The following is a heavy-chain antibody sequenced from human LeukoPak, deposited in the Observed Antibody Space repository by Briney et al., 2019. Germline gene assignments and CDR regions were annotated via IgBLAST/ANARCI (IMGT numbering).Heavy chain of an antibody. D-gene: IGHD3-3*02. V-gene: IGHV3-30*18. J-gene: IGHJ1*01. Sequence: GRSLRLSCAASGFTFSSYGMHWVRQAPGKGLEWVAILSYDGSNKYYADSVKGRFTISRDNSKNTLYLQMNSLRAEDTAVYYCAKGRFWRRKTDYHFLHWGQGTLVTVSS. CDR1: GFTFSSYG. CDR3: AKGRFWRRKTDYHFLH. CDR2: LSYDGSNK.